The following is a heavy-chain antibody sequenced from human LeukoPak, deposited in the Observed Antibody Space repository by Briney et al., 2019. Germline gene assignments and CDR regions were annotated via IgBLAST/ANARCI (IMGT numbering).Heavy chain of an antibody. Sequence: GGSLRLSCVVSGFTVSNAWMSWVRQAPGKGLEWVAFIRYDGSNKYYADSVKGRFTISRDNSKNTLYLQMNSLRAEDTAVYYCAKGGRDSSGYYPSGAFDIWGQGTVVTVSS. CDR3: AKGGRDSSGYYPSGAFDI. D-gene: IGHD3-22*01. V-gene: IGHV3-30*02. CDR2: IRYDGSNK. CDR1: GFTVSNAW. J-gene: IGHJ3*02.